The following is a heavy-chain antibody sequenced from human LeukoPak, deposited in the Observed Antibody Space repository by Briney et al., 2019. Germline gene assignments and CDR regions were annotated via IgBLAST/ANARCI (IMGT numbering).Heavy chain of an antibody. D-gene: IGHD6-6*01. CDR1: GLTFSSYA. CDR2: ISGSGGST. J-gene: IGHJ4*02. CDR3: AKGSIAAPRDYFDY. Sequence: GGSLRLSCAASGLTFSSYAMSWVRQAPGMGLEWVSAISGSGGSTYYADSVKGRFTISRDNSKNTLYLQMNSLRAEDTAVYYCAKGSIAAPRDYFDYWGQGTLVTVSS. V-gene: IGHV3-23*01.